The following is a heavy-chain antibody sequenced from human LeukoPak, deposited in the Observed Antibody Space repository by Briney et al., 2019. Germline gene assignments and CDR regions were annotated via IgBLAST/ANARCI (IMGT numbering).Heavy chain of an antibody. CDR3: ARVRKGPLESLDY. CDR1: GGSFSGYY. D-gene: IGHD1-14*01. J-gene: IGHJ4*02. Sequence: SETLSLTCAVYGGSFSGYYWSWIRQPPGKGLEWIGEINHSGSTNYYPSLKSRVTISVDTSKNQFSLKLSSVTAADTAVYYCARVRKGPLESLDYWGQGTLVTVSS. V-gene: IGHV4-34*01. CDR2: INHSGST.